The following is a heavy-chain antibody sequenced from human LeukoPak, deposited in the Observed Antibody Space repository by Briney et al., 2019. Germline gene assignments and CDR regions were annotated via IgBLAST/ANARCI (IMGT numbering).Heavy chain of an antibody. Sequence: SETLSPTCTVSGGSISSYYWSWIRQPAGKGLEWIGRIYTSGSTNYNPSLKSRVTMSVDTSKNQFSLKLSSVTAADTAVYYCAREDIVVVVAAGITNWFDPWGQGTLVTVSS. J-gene: IGHJ5*02. CDR3: AREDIVVVVAAGITNWFDP. V-gene: IGHV4-4*07. CDR2: IYTSGST. D-gene: IGHD2-15*01. CDR1: GGSISSYY.